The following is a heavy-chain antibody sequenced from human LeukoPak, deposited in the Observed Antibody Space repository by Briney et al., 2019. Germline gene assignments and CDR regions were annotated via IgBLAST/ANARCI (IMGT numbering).Heavy chain of an antibody. V-gene: IGHV1-8*01. CDR3: ATRQQTTVTTDYFDY. CDR1: GYTFTSYD. J-gene: IGHJ4*02. D-gene: IGHD4-17*01. Sequence: GASVKVSCKASGYTFTSYDINWVRQATGQGLEWMGWMNPNSGNTGYAQKFQGRVTMTRNTSISTAYMELSSLRSEDTAVYYCATRQQTTVTTDYFDYWGQGTLVTVSS. CDR2: MNPNSGNT.